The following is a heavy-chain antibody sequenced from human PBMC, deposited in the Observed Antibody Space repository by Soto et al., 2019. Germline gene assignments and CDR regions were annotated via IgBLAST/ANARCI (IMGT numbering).Heavy chain of an antibody. CDR2: ISGSGGST. Sequence: HPGGSLRLSCAASGFTFNSYAMSWVRQAPGKGLEWVSGISGSGGSTDYADSVKGRFTISRDNSKNTLYLQMNSLRAEDTAVYYCAKDYYDFWSGFYHNFDSWGQGTLVTVSS. V-gene: IGHV3-23*01. CDR3: AKDYYDFWSGFYHNFDS. J-gene: IGHJ4*02. CDR1: GFTFNSYA. D-gene: IGHD3-3*01.